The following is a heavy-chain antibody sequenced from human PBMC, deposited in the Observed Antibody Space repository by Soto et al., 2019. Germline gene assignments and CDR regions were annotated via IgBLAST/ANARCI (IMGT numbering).Heavy chain of an antibody. D-gene: IGHD3-22*01. CDR1: GGTFSSYA. V-gene: IGHV1-69*01. J-gene: IGHJ4*02. CDR2: IIPIFGTA. CDR3: ASHDYYDSSGYYYDFDY. Sequence: QVQLVQSGAEVKKPGSSVKVSCKASGGTFSSYAISWVRQAPGQGLEWMGGIIPIFGTANYAQKFQGRVTIPADESTSTAYMELSSLRSEDTAVYYCASHDYYDSSGYYYDFDYWGQGTLVTVSS.